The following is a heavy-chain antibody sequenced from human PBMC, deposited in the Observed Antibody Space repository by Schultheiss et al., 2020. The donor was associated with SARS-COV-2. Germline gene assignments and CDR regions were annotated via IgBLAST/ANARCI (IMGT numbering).Heavy chain of an antibody. V-gene: IGHV3-21*04. J-gene: IGHJ4*02. Sequence: GGSLRLSCAASGFTFSSYAMSWVRQAPGKGLEWVSSISSSSSYIYYADSVKGRFTISRDDAKNSLYLQMNSLRAEDTAVYYCARQTNFDYWGQGTLVTVSS. CDR3: ARQTNFDY. CDR2: ISSSSSYI. CDR1: GFTFSSYA.